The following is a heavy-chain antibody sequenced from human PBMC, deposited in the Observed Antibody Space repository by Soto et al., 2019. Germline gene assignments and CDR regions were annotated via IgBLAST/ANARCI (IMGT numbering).Heavy chain of an antibody. D-gene: IGHD6-13*01. CDR2: IKQDGSEK. CDR1: GFTFSSYW. J-gene: IGHJ6*03. CDR3: AREGRQQLGDRYYYYYYYMDV. V-gene: IGHV3-7*01. Sequence: GGSLRLSCAASGFTFSSYWMSWVRQAPGKGLEWVANIKQDGSEKYYVDSVKGRFTISRDNAKNSLYLQMNSLRAEDTAVYYCAREGRQQLGDRYYYYYYYMDVWGKGTTVTVSS.